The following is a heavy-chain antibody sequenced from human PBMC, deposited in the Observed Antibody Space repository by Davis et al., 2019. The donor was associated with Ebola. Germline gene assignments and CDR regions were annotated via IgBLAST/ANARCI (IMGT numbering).Heavy chain of an antibody. CDR1: GGSISSSNW. CDR3: ARDHLGLPEDYYYYYGMDV. V-gene: IGHV4-4*02. J-gene: IGHJ6*02. D-gene: IGHD1-14*01. Sequence: MPSETLSLTCAVSGGSISSSNWWSWVRQPPGKGLEWIGEIYHSGSTNYNPSLKSRVTISVDKSKNQFSLKLSSVTAADTAVYYCARDHLGLPEDYYYYYGMDVWGQGTTVTVSS. CDR2: IYHSGST.